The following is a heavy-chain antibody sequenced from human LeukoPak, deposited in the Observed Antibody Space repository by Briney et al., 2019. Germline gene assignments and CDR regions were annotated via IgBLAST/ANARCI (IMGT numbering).Heavy chain of an antibody. V-gene: IGHV4-34*01. D-gene: IGHD2-21*02. J-gene: IGHJ5*02. CDR2: INHSGST. CDR3: ARRMTHNWFDP. CDR1: GGSFSGYY. Sequence: SETLSLTCAVYGGSFSGYYWSWIRQPPGKGLEWIGEINHSGSTNYNPSLKSRVTISVDTSKNQFSLKLSSVTAADTAVYYCARRMTHNWFDPWGQGTLVTVSS.